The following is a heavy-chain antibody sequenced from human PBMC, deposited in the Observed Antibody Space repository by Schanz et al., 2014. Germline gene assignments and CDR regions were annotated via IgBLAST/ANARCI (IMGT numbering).Heavy chain of an antibody. V-gene: IGHV1-46*01. CDR1: GYTFTSYD. CDR2: INPSGGST. J-gene: IGHJ4*02. Sequence: QVQLIQSGAEVKKPGASVKVSCTASGYTFTSYDINWVRQAPGQGLEWMGIINPSGGSTRYGQKFQGRITVTTDTSTSTVYLELSSLRSDDTAVYYCARGYGDSPTDFWGQGTLVTVSS. CDR3: ARGYGDSPTDF. D-gene: IGHD4-17*01.